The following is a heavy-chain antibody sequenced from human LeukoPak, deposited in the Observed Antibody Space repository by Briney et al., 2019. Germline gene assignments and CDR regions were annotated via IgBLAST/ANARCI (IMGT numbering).Heavy chain of an antibody. V-gene: IGHV3-48*01. D-gene: IGHD5-24*01. J-gene: IGHJ5*02. CDR1: GFTFSAYN. Sequence: PGGSLRLSCAASGFTFSAYNMIWVRQAPGKGLDWLSYISGSSSAIYYADSVQGRFTISRDNAKNSLSLQMSSLRVEDTAVYYCVRDRTLGVRDGFILAWGQGTLVTVSS. CDR2: ISGSSSAI. CDR3: VRDRTLGVRDGFILA.